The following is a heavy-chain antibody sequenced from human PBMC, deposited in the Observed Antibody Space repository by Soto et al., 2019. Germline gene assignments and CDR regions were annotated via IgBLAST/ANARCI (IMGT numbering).Heavy chain of an antibody. Sequence: SETLSLTCTVSGGSISRYYWSWIRQPPGKGLEWIGYSYYSGSTNYNPSLKSRVTISVDTSKNQFSLKLSSVTAADTAVYYCARRWGEGRVDYWGQGTLVTVSS. D-gene: IGHD3-10*01. CDR2: SYYSGST. V-gene: IGHV4-59*08. J-gene: IGHJ4*02. CDR1: GGSISRYY. CDR3: ARRWGEGRVDY.